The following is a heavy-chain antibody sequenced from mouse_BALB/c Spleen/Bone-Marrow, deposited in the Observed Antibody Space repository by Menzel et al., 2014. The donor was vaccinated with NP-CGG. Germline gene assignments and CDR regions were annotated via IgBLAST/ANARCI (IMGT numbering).Heavy chain of an antibody. V-gene: IGHV5-12-1*01. J-gene: IGHJ2*01. CDR2: ISSGGGST. CDR3: ATHYYGRFDY. CDR1: GFGFSSSD. Sequence: EVQLVESGGGLVKPGGSLKLSCAASGFGFSSSDMSWVRQTPEKRLEWVAYISSGGGSTYYPDTVEGRFTISRDNAKNTLYLQMSSLKSEDTAMYYCATHYYGRFDYWGQGTTLTVSS. D-gene: IGHD1-2*01.